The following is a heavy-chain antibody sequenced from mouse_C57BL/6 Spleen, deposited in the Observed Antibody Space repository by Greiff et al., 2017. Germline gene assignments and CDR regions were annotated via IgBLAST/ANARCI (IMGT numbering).Heavy chain of an antibody. CDR1: GYTFTSYW. Sequence: QVQLKQPGAELVKPGASVKMSCKASGYTFTSYWITWVKQRPGQGLEWIGDIYPGSGSTHYNEQFKSKATLTVDTSSSTAYMQLSSLTSEDSAVYDCARIGSYYSNPWCAYWGQGTLVTVSA. CDR3: ARIGSYYSNPWCAY. CDR2: IYPGSGST. V-gene: IGHV1-55*01. D-gene: IGHD2-5*01. J-gene: IGHJ3*01.